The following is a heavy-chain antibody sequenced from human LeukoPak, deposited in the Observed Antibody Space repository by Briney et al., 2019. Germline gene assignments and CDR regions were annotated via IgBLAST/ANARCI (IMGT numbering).Heavy chain of an antibody. J-gene: IGHJ4*02. CDR3: ARRIRGFLEASFDY. V-gene: IGHV1-2*02. D-gene: IGHD3-3*01. Sequence: GASVKVSCKASGYTFTGYYMRWVRQAPGQGLEWMGWINPNSGGTNYAQKFQGRVTMTRDTSISTAYMELSRLRSDDTAVYYCARRIRGFLEASFDYWGQGTLVTVSS. CDR2: INPNSGGT. CDR1: GYTFTGYY.